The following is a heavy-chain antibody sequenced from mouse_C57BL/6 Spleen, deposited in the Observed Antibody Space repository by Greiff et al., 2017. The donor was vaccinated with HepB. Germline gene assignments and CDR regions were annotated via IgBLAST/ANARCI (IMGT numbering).Heavy chain of an antibody. D-gene: IGHD1-1*01. Sequence: EVQLQQSGPELVKPGASVKISCKASGYTFTDYYMNWVKQSHGKSLEWIGDINPNNGGTSYNQKFKGKATLTVDKSSSTAYMELRSLTSEDSAVYYCARGSSYGSSYRDYWGQGTTLTVSS. CDR3: ARGSSYGSSYRDY. CDR1: GYTFTDYY. V-gene: IGHV1-26*01. CDR2: INPNNGGT. J-gene: IGHJ2*01.